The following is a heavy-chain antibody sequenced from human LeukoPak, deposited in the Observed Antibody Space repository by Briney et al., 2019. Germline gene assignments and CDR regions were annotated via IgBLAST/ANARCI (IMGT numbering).Heavy chain of an antibody. Sequence: PGRSLRLSCAASGFTFSSYGMHWVRQAPGKGLEWVAVIWYDGSNKYYADSVKGRFTISRDNSKNTLYLQMNSLRAEDTAVYYCATGLRWLDYWGQGTLVTVSS. CDR3: ATGLRWLDY. CDR2: IWYDGSNK. J-gene: IGHJ4*02. D-gene: IGHD4-23*01. CDR1: GFTFSSYG. V-gene: IGHV3-33*01.